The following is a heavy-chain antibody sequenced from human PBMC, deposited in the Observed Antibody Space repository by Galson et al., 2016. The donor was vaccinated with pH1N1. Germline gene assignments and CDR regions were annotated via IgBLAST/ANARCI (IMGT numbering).Heavy chain of an antibody. V-gene: IGHV1-46*03. D-gene: IGHD1-26*01. CDR3: AAPHSPRYDFDF. Sequence: VKVSCKASGYTFTRYYMHWVRQAPGQGLEWVGIIYPRDGGAVYAQRLQGRVTLTRDTSTSTVYMELTSLRPDDTAVYYCAAPHSPRYDFDFWGQGTMVTVSS. CDR2: IYPRDGGA. J-gene: IGHJ3*01. CDR1: GYTFTRYY.